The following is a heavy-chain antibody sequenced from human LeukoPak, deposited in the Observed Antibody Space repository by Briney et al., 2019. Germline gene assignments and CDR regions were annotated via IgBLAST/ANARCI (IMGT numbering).Heavy chain of an antibody. CDR1: GYTFTSYD. CDR2: INPNSGGT. CDR3: ARRAVGNSHYYYMDV. Sequence: GAAVKVSCKASGYTFTSYDINWVRRATGQGLEWMGWINPNSGGTNYAQKFQGRVTMTRDTSISTAYMELSRLRSEDTAVYYCARRAVGNSHYYYMDVWGKGTTVTVSS. D-gene: IGHD6-19*01. V-gene: IGHV1-2*02. J-gene: IGHJ6*03.